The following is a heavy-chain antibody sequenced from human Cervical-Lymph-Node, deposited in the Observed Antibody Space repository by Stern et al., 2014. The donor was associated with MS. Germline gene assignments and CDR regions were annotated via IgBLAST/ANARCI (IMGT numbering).Heavy chain of an antibody. CDR1: GGPIGSGTYY. V-gene: IGHV4-61*02. D-gene: IGHD1-26*01. CDR2: IYNSGST. CDR3: ARDDAVGATRYHYAMDV. Sequence: VQLVESGPGLVKPSQTLALTCTVSGGPIGSGTYYWSWIRQPAGKGLAWIGRIYNSGSTSSNPSPHSPAPMSLDTSKNQFSLKLSSVTAADTAVYYCARDDAVGATRYHYAMDVWGQGTTVTVSS. J-gene: IGHJ6*02.